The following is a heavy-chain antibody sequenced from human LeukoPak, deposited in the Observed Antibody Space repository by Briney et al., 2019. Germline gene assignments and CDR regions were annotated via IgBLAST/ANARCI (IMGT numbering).Heavy chain of an antibody. J-gene: IGHJ4*02. V-gene: IGHV3-23*01. Sequence: GGSLRLSCAASGFTFSSYAMSWVRQAPGKGLEWVSAISGSGGSTYYADSVKGRFTISRDNSKNTLYLQMNSLRAEDTAVYYCAKGQNYYDSSGYPIGSYWGQGTLVTVSS. D-gene: IGHD3-22*01. CDR1: GFTFSSYA. CDR2: ISGSGGST. CDR3: AKGQNYYDSSGYPIGSY.